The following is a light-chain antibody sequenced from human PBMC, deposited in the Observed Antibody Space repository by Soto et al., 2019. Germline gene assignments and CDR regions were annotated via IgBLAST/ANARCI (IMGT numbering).Light chain of an antibody. Sequence: DIPMTQSPSTLSASIGDRVIITCRASQRINTWLAWYQQKPGKAPKLLIYKASTLERGVPSRFSGSGSGTDFTLTISSLQPDDFATYYCQQLNSYSWTFGQGTKV. J-gene: IGKJ1*01. CDR1: QRINTW. V-gene: IGKV1-5*03. CDR2: KAS. CDR3: QQLNSYSWT.